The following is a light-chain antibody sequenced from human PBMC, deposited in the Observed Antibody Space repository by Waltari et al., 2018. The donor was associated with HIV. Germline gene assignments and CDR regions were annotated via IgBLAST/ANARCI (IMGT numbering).Light chain of an antibody. V-gene: IGKV3-20*01. CDR2: GAS. J-gene: IGKJ1*01. Sequence: EIVLTQSPGTLSLSPGERATLSCRASQSVRSSFLDWYQQKPGQGPRLLIYGASNRATGTPDRFSGSESGTDFTLTINRLEPEDFAVYYCHQYGTSPRTFGQGTKVELK. CDR1: QSVRSSF. CDR3: HQYGTSPRT.